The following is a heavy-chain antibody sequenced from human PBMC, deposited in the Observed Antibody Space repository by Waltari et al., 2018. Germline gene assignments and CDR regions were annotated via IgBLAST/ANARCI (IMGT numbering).Heavy chain of an antibody. Sequence: QVQLQESGPGLVKPSETLSLTCTVSGGSISSYYWSWIRQPAGKGLEWIGRIHTSGSPNYNPSRKSRVTMSVDTSKNQFSLKLSSVTAADTAVYYCARDLVRGDFLGEGYMDVWGKGTTVTVSS. CDR3: ARDLVRGDFLGEGYMDV. D-gene: IGHD3-10*01. V-gene: IGHV4-4*07. J-gene: IGHJ6*03. CDR2: IHTSGSP. CDR1: GGSISSYY.